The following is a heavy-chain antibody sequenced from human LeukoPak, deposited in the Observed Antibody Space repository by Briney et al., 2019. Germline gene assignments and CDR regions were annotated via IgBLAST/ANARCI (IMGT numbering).Heavy chain of an antibody. CDR2: ISDSGVGT. V-gene: IGHV3-23*01. D-gene: IGHD1-26*01. J-gene: IGHJ4*02. Sequence: GGSLRLSCAASGFTFSNYAMSWVRQAPGKGLEWVSAISDSGVGTYYADSVKGRFTISRDNSKNTLYLQMNSLRAEDTAVYYCARVWDLYFDYWGQGTLVTVSS. CDR1: GFTFSNYA. CDR3: ARVWDLYFDY.